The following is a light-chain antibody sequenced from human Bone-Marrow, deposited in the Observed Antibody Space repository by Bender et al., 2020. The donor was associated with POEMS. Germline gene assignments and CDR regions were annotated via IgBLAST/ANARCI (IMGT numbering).Light chain of an antibody. V-gene: IGLV2-23*03. Sequence: QSALTQPASVSGSPGQSITISCTGTSNDVGKYKFVSWYQQPPGKAPELIIYEGTKRPSGVSDRFSGSKSGNTASLTVSGLQAEDEAVYFCCAFTAINTFAYVFGTGTTVSVL. CDR2: EGT. J-gene: IGLJ1*01. CDR1: SNDVGKYKF. CDR3: CAFTAINTFAYV.